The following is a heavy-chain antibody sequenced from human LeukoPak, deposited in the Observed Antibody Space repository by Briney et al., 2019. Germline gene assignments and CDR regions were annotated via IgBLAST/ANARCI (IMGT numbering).Heavy chain of an antibody. CDR1: GYTFTSYG. V-gene: IGHV1-18*01. J-gene: IGHJ4*02. CDR2: ISAYNGNT. D-gene: IGHD1-26*01. CDR3: ARVREYSGSYKYYFDY. Sequence: ASVKVSCKASGYTFTSYGISWVRQAPGQGLEWMGWISAYNGNTNYAQKLQGRVTMTTDTSTSTAYMELRSLRSDDTAVYYCARVREYSGSYKYYFDYWGQGTLVTVSP.